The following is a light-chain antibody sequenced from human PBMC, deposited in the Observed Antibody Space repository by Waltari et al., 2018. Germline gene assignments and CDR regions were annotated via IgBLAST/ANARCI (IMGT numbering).Light chain of an antibody. Sequence: QVVLTQSPSASASLGASVQLTCTLSSGNSSYAIAWHQQQPEKGPRYLMKVNSDGSHNKGDGIPERFSGSSSGAERYLTISGLQSEDEADYYCQTWGTGPRVFGGGTKLTVL. J-gene: IGLJ2*01. CDR3: QTWGTGPRV. CDR1: SGNSSYA. V-gene: IGLV4-69*01. CDR2: VNSDGSH.